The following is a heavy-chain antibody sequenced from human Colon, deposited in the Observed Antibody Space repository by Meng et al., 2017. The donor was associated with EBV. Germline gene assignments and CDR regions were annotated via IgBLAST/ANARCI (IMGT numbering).Heavy chain of an antibody. J-gene: IGHJ4*02. V-gene: IGHV4-4*02. D-gene: IGHD1-26*01. CDR3: ARGKQDAWELLAY. CDR1: GVAISSSIR. CDR2: IDDSGST. Sequence: HVPRRWSGPGLVWPSVTPSLVCAVSGVAISSSIRWTWVGHTPGKGLEGIGEIDDSGSTNYTPSLNSRISISLDKSKNHFSLKVNSVTAADTAVYYCARGKQDAWELLAYWGQGALVTVSS.